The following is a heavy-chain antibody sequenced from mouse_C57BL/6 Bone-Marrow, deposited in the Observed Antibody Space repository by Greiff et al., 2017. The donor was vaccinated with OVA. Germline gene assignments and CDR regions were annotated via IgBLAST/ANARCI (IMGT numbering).Heavy chain of an antibody. CDR3: AVVTPFAY. CDR2: IYPRDGST. Sequence: VQLQQSGPELVKPGASVKLSCKASGYTFTSYDINWVKQRPGQGLEWIGWIYPRDGSTKYNETFKGKATLTVDTSSSTADMELHSLTSGDSAVYFCAVVTPFAYWGQGTLVTVSA. CDR1: GYTFTSYD. V-gene: IGHV1-85*01. D-gene: IGHD2-2*01. J-gene: IGHJ3*01.